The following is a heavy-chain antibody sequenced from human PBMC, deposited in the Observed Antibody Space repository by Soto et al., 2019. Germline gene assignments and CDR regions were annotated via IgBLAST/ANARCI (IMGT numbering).Heavy chain of an antibody. V-gene: IGHV3-33*01. CDR3: ARDPNYYDSSGYYDY. CDR2: IWYDGSNK. CDR1: GFTFSSYG. D-gene: IGHD3-22*01. Sequence: GGSLRLSCAASGFTFSSYGMHWVRQAPGKGLEWVAVIWYDGSNKYYADSVKGRFTISRDNSKNTLYLQMKSLRAEDTVVYYCARDPNYYDSSGYYDYWGQGTLVTVS. J-gene: IGHJ4*02.